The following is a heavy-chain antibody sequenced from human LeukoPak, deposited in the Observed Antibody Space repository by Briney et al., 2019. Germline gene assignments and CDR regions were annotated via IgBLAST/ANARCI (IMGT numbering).Heavy chain of an antibody. J-gene: IGHJ6*02. V-gene: IGHV1-18*01. CDR1: GYTVTSYG. D-gene: IGHD2-15*01. Sequence: ASVKVSCKASGYTVTSYGIIWVRQAPGQGLEWMGWISGYNGNANYAQKFQGRVTMTSDTSTSTAYMEVRSLRSDDTAVYYCARVGLGSRYYYGMDVWGQGTTVTVSS. CDR3: ARVGLGSRYYYGMDV. CDR2: ISGYNGNA.